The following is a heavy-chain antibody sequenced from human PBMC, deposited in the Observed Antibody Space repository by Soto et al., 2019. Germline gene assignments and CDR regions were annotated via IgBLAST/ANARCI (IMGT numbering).Heavy chain of an antibody. V-gene: IGHV3-48*01. CDR2: ISSSSSTI. Sequence: EVQLVESGGGLVQPGGSLRLSCAASGFTFGSYSMNWVRQAPGKGLEWVSYISSSSSTIYYADSVKGRFTISRDNAKNSLDLQMNSLRAEDTAVYYCAKDGGYSYGPYDYWGQGTLVTVSS. CDR1: GFTFGSYS. D-gene: IGHD5-18*01. CDR3: AKDGGYSYGPYDY. J-gene: IGHJ4*02.